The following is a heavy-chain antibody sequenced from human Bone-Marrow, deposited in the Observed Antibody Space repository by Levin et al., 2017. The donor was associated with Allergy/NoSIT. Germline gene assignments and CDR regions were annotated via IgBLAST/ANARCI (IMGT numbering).Heavy chain of an antibody. CDR1: GFSLSTNGMR. D-gene: IGHD7-27*01. J-gene: IGHJ4*02. Sequence: SGPTLVKPTQTLTLTCTFSGFSLSTNGMRVSWIRQPPGKALEWLARIDWDDDKFYSTSLKTRLTISKDTSKSQVVLTLTNMAPVDTATYFCARVGAAGDLDYWGQGTLVTVSS. V-gene: IGHV2-70*04. CDR3: ARVGAAGDLDY. CDR2: IDWDDDK.